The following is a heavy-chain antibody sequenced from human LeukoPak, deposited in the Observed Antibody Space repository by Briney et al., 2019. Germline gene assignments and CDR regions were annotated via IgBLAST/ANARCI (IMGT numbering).Heavy chain of an antibody. V-gene: IGHV1-8*02. Sequence: GASVKVSCEASGYTFTGYYMHWVRQATGQGLEWMGWVSPNSGDTGYAQKFQGRVTMTRDTSTSTAYMELSSLTSDDTAVYYCARQDVVRGVRPFYWFDPWGQGTLVIVSS. D-gene: IGHD3-10*01. CDR1: GYTFTGYY. CDR3: ARQDVVRGVRPFYWFDP. CDR2: VSPNSGDT. J-gene: IGHJ5*02.